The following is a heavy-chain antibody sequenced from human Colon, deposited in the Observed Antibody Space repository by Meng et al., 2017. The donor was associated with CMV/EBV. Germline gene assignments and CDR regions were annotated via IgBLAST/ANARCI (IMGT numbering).Heavy chain of an antibody. Sequence: ASVKVSCKTSGYTFSDYGTSWVRQAPGQGLEWLGWMSGYNEDTKYAQKLQGRVTLTTDTSTSTAYMELRSLRSDDTAVYYCARDGFGPVGITVSSGLFDYWGQGTLVTVSS. J-gene: IGHJ4*02. V-gene: IGHV1-18*01. CDR3: ARDGFGPVGITVSSGLFDY. CDR2: MSGYNEDT. CDR1: GYTFSDYG. D-gene: IGHD1-20*01.